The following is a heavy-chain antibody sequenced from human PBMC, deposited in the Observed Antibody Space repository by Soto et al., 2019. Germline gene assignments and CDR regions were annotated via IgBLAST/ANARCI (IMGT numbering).Heavy chain of an antibody. D-gene: IGHD4-17*01. V-gene: IGHV1-24*01. CDR1: GYTLTELS. CDR3: ATERPLEKYGDYPPHFDY. Sequence: RASVKVSCKVSGYTLTELSMHWVRQAPGKGLEWMGGFDPEDGETIYAQKFQGRVTMTEDTSTDTAYMELSSLRSEDTAVYYCATERPLEKYGDYPPHFDYWGQGTLVTVSS. J-gene: IGHJ4*02. CDR2: FDPEDGET.